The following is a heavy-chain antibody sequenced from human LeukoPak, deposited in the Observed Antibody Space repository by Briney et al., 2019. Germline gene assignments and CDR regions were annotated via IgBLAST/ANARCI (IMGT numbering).Heavy chain of an antibody. J-gene: IGHJ4*02. CDR2: ISGSGITT. CDR3: AKDYSGYYDILTGIDY. CDR1: GFTFSSYA. D-gene: IGHD3-9*01. V-gene: IGHV3-23*01. Sequence: QPGGSLRLSCAASGFTFSSYAMSWVRQAPGKGLDWVSVISGSGITTYFAESVKGRFTISRDNSQNTLYLQMNSLRADDTAVYYCAKDYSGYYDILTGIDYWGQGTLVTVSS.